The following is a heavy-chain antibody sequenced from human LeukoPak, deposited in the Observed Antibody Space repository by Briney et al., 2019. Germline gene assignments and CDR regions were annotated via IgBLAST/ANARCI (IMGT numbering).Heavy chain of an antibody. Sequence: ASVKVSYKASGYTFTNYAISWVRQAPGQGPEGMGWINAYNGDTIYAQKFQGRVTMTTDTSTNTAYMELRSLKSDDTAVYYCARDQRLHTSRQDYWGQGTLVTVSS. J-gene: IGHJ4*02. D-gene: IGHD6-25*01. V-gene: IGHV1-18*01. CDR3: ARDQRLHTSRQDY. CDR2: INAYNGDT. CDR1: GYTFTNYA.